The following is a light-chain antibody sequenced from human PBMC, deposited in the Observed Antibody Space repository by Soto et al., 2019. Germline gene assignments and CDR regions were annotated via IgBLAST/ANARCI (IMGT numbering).Light chain of an antibody. CDR1: QTISTF. CDR2: GAS. J-gene: IGKJ1*01. Sequence: DIQLTQSPSFLSASVGDRVTITCRASQTISTFLNWYQQRPGKAPRLLIYGASTLQSGVPSRFNGSGSGTEFTLTIGSLQLEDFATYSCQQGFSTPWTFGQGTKVDIK. V-gene: IGKV1-39*01. CDR3: QQGFSTPWT.